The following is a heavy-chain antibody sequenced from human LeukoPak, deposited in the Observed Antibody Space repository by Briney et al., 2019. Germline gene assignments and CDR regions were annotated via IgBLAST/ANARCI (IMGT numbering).Heavy chain of an antibody. V-gene: IGHV3-21*01. CDR3: ARSLPAAGNSDY. Sequence: GGSLRLSCAASGFTFSSYSMNWVRQAPGKGLEWVSSISSSSSYIYYADSVKGRFTISRDNAKNSLYLQMNSLRAEDTAVYYCARSLPAAGNSDYWGQGTLVTVSS. J-gene: IGHJ4*02. CDR2: ISSSSSYI. CDR1: GFTFSSYS. D-gene: IGHD6-13*01.